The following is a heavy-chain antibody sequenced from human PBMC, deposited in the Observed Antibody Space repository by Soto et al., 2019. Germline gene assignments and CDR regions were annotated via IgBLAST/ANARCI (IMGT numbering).Heavy chain of an antibody. J-gene: IGHJ3*02. Sequence: GESLKISCKGSGYSFTSYWIGWVRQMPGKGLEWMGIIYPGDSDTRYSPSFQGQVTISADKSISTAYLQWSSLKASDTAMYYCAISTYYYDSSGSDAFDIWGQGTMVTVSS. V-gene: IGHV5-51*01. CDR2: IYPGDSDT. CDR3: AISTYYYDSSGSDAFDI. D-gene: IGHD3-22*01. CDR1: GYSFTSYW.